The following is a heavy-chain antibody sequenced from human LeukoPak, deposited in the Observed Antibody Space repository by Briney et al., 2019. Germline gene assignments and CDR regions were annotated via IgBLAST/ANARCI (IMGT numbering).Heavy chain of an antibody. D-gene: IGHD6-19*01. Sequence: GGSLRLSCAASGFTFSSYGVHWVRQAPGKGLEWVAFIRYDGSNKYYADSVKGRFTISRDNSKNTLYQQMNSLRAEDTAVYYCAKDISSRYSSGWSEYFDYWGQGTLVTVSS. CDR2: IRYDGSNK. CDR1: GFTFSSYG. J-gene: IGHJ4*02. CDR3: AKDISSRYSSGWSEYFDY. V-gene: IGHV3-30*02.